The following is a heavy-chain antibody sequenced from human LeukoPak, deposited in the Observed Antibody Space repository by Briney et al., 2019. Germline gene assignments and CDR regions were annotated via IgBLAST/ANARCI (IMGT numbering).Heavy chain of an antibody. Sequence: PSETLSPTCTVSGGSLSGGTYYWSWIRQPAGKGLEWIGRVYSSVNTDYNPSLKSRVTISLDTSKNQFSLELTSVTAADTAVYFCARFDFAKTAYYFDSWGQGILVTVSS. V-gene: IGHV4-61*02. CDR2: VYSSVNT. D-gene: IGHD3/OR15-3a*01. CDR1: GGSLSGGTYY. CDR3: ARFDFAKTAYYFDS. J-gene: IGHJ4*02.